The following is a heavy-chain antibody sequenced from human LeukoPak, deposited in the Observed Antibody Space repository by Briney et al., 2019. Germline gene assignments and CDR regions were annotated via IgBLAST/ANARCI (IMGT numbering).Heavy chain of an antibody. CDR2: ISGSGGST. J-gene: IGHJ6*02. Sequence: PGGSLRLSCAASGFTFSSYAMSWVRQAPGKGLEWVSAISGSGGSTYYADSVKGRFTISRDNSKNTLYLQMNSLRAEDTAVYYCAKGYSRYYYYGMDVWGQGTTVAVSS. V-gene: IGHV3-23*01. D-gene: IGHD1-1*01. CDR3: AKGYSRYYYYGMDV. CDR1: GFTFSSYA.